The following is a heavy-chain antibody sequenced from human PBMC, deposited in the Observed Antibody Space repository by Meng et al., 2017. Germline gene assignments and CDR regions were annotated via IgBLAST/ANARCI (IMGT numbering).Heavy chain of an antibody. V-gene: IGHV1-2*06. CDR1: GYTFTGYY. Sequence: VQLVQAWAEVNKPGSSVQVSRKASGYTFTGYYMHWVRQAPGPGLEWMGRINPNSGGTNYAQKFQGRVTMTRDTSISTAYMELSRLRSDDTAVDYCAREAINNYDILTGYPDYWGQGTLVTVSS. D-gene: IGHD3-9*01. J-gene: IGHJ4*02. CDR2: INPNSGGT. CDR3: AREAINNYDILTGYPDY.